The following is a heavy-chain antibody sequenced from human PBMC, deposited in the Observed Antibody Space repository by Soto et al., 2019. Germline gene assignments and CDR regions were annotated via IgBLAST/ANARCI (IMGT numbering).Heavy chain of an antibody. V-gene: IGHV3-23*01. CDR1: GFTFSSYA. CDR3: AKDVGRPFGENDY. Sequence: GGSLRLSCAASGFTFSSYAMSWARQAPGKGLEWVSAISGSGGSTYYADSVKGRFTISRDNSKNTLYLQMNSLRAEDTAVYYCAKDVGRPFGENDYWGQGTLVTVSS. CDR2: ISGSGGST. J-gene: IGHJ4*02. D-gene: IGHD3-10*01.